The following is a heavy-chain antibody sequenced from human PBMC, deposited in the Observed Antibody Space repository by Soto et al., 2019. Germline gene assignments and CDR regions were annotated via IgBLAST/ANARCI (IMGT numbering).Heavy chain of an antibody. CDR2: IYYSGST. D-gene: IGHD2-2*01. CDR3: ARDRYCSSTSCYRFDY. Sequence: SETLSLTCTVSGGSISSSSYYWGWIRQPPGKGLEWIGSIYYSGSTYYNPSLKSRVTISVDTSKNQFSLKLSSVTAADTAVYYCARDRYCSSTSCYRFDYWGQGTLVTVSS. CDR1: GGSISSSSYY. V-gene: IGHV4-39*07. J-gene: IGHJ4*02.